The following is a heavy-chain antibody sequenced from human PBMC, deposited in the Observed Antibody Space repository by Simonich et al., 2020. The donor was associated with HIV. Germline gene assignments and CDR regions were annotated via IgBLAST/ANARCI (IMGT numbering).Heavy chain of an antibody. CDR2: ISGNSGSI. D-gene: IGHD3-10*01. CDR1: GFTFDDYA. CDR3: AKDKGAYYGSGSPVY. J-gene: IGHJ4*02. Sequence: EVQLVESGGGLVQPGRSLRLSCAASGFTFDDYAMHWVRQAPGKGWEWVSGISGNSGSIGYADTVKGRFTSSRDKAKNSLYLQMNSLGAEDTALYYCAKDKGAYYGSGSPVYWGQGTLVTVSS. V-gene: IGHV3-9*01.